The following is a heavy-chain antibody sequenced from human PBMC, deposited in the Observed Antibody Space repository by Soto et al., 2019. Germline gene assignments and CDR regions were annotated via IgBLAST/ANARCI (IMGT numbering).Heavy chain of an antibody. CDR3: ARNGALDY. CDR1: GGSISSGDYY. Sequence: QVQLQESGPGLVKPSQTLSLTCTVSGGSISSGDYYWSWIRQPPGKGLEWIGYILYSGTTNYNPSLESRLTISVDTSKNQFSLKLTSVTVADTAVYYCARNGALDYWGRGTLVTVSS. J-gene: IGHJ4*02. V-gene: IGHV4-30-4*01. D-gene: IGHD2-8*01. CDR2: ILYSGTT.